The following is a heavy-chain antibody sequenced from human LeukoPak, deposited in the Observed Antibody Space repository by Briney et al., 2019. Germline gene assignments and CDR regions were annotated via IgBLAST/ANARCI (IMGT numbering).Heavy chain of an antibody. D-gene: IGHD5-12*01. Sequence: SQTLSLTCTVSGGTISSGSYFWSWIRQPAGKGLEWIGRIYTSGSTNYNPSLKSRVTISPDTSKNQFSLKLSSVTAADTAVYYCARELAGYGKLDYWGQGILVTVSS. V-gene: IGHV4-61*02. CDR2: IYTSGST. J-gene: IGHJ4*02. CDR1: GGTISSGSYF. CDR3: ARELAGYGKLDY.